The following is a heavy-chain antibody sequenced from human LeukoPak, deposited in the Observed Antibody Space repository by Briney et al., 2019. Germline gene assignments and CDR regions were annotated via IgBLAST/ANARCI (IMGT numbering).Heavy chain of an antibody. CDR2: IGSSGSTI. V-gene: IGHV3-11*01. CDR1: GFTFSDYY. J-gene: IGHJ5*02. Sequence: GGSLRLSCAASGFTFSDYYMSWIRQAPGKGLEWVAYIGSSGSTIYYADSVKGRFTISRDNAKKSLYLQMNSLRAEDTAVYYCAASKAHPVRPGNWFDPWGQGTLVTVSS. D-gene: IGHD2-2*01. CDR3: AASKAHPVRPGNWFDP.